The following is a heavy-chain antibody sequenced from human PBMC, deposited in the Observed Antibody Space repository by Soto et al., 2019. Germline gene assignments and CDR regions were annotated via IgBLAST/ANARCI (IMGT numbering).Heavy chain of an antibody. Sequence: QITLKESGSTLVKPTQTLTLTCTFSGFSLSSSGVGVGWIRQPPGKALEWLARIYWDDDKRYRQSLESRVTITKDTYKNQVVLTMTNMEPVDTATYYCAHALFKTGSRSLGAKFDYWGQGTLVTVSS. D-gene: IGHD6-13*01. CDR3: AHALFKTGSRSLGAKFDY. V-gene: IGHV2-5*02. CDR2: IYWDDDK. J-gene: IGHJ4*02. CDR1: GFSLSSSGVG.